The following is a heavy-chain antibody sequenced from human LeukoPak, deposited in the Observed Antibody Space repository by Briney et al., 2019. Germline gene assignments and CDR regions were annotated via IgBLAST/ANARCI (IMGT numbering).Heavy chain of an antibody. CDR3: ARGSGWTRGAFDI. D-gene: IGHD6-19*01. J-gene: IGHJ3*02. CDR1: GGSISSSSYY. Sequence: SETLSLTCTVSGGSISSSSYYWGWIRQPPGKGLEWIGSIYYSGSTYYNPSLKSRVTISVDTSKNQFSLKLSSVTAADTAVYYCARGSGWTRGAFDIWGQGTMVTVSS. V-gene: IGHV4-39*07. CDR2: IYYSGST.